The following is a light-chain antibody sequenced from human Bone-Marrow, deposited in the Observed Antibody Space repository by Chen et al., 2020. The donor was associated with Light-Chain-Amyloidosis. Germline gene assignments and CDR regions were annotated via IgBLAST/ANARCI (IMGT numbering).Light chain of an antibody. V-gene: IGKV1-5*03. CDR2: KAS. CDR3: QQYNTYST. J-gene: IGKJ2*01. Sequence: DIQMTQSPSTLSASVGDRVTITCRASQTIRDSLAWYQQKPGKAPKLLIFKASILQSGVPSRFSGGCSGTDFTLTISSLQPDDFATYYCQQYNTYSTFGQGTRLEI. CDR1: QTIRDS.